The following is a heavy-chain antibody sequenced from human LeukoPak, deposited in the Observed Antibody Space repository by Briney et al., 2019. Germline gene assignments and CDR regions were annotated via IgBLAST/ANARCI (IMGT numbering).Heavy chain of an antibody. D-gene: IGHD4-17*01. CDR1: GYSISSGYY. J-gene: IGHJ4*02. V-gene: IGHV4-38-2*02. CDR3: ARDPTPYGDYVGLLDY. CDR2: IYHSGST. Sequence: PSETLSLTCTVSGYSISSGYYWGWIRQPPGKGLEWIGSIYHSGSTYYNPSLKSRVTISVDTSKNQFSLQLNSVTPEDTAVYYCARDPTPYGDYVGLLDYWGQGTLVTVSS.